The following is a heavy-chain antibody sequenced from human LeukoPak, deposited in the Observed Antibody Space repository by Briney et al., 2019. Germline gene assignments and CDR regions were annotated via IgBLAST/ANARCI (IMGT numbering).Heavy chain of an antibody. Sequence: ASVKVSCQASGYNFITIATSWVRQAPGQGLEWMGWSSAYNGDGNSVQKFQGRVTMTTDTSTNAAYMELRSLRYDDTAVYYCARGGPWVVATINDYYLDVWGKGTTVTVSS. J-gene: IGHJ6*03. V-gene: IGHV1-18*01. CDR3: ARGGPWVVATINDYYLDV. D-gene: IGHD5-24*01. CDR1: GYNFITIA. CDR2: SSAYNGDG.